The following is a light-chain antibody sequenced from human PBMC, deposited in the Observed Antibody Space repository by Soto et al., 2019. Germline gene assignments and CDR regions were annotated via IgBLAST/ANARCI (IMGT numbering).Light chain of an antibody. CDR3: CSYAGSSTYYV. Sequence: QSVLTQPASVSGSPGQWITISCTGTSSDFGSYNLVSWYQQHACKAPQLMIYEGSKRPSVVSNRFSGSKSGNTASLTIADLQAEDEAEYYCCSYAGSSTYYVFGTGTKVTVL. CDR1: SSDFGSYNL. J-gene: IGLJ1*01. CDR2: EGS. V-gene: IGLV2-23*01.